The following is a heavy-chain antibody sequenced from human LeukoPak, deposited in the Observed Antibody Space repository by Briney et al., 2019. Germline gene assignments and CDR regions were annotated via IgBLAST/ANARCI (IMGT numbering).Heavy chain of an antibody. CDR3: ARDDRYSYGYSQSGHFDY. CDR2: ISSTSNYI. CDR1: GFTFSAYA. D-gene: IGHD5-18*01. V-gene: IGHV3-21*01. J-gene: IGHJ4*02. Sequence: GGSLRLSCEASGFTFSAYAMTWVRQAPGKGLEWVSSISSTSNYIYYADSVKGRFTISRDNAKTSLYLQMNSLRAEDTAVYYCARDDRYSYGYSQSGHFDYWGQGILVTVSS.